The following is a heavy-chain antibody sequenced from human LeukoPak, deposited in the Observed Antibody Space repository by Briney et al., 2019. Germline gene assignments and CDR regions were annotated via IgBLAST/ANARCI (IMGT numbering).Heavy chain of an antibody. CDR1: GFTVRNYY. D-gene: IGHD6-6*01. Sequence: PGGSLRPSCAASGFTVRNYYMSWVRQAPGKGLGWGSVIYGGGSTNYADSVKGRFTISRDNAKNTLYLQMNNLRAEDTVVYYCARVNRPGQLDAFDIWGQGTMVTVSS. CDR2: IYGGGST. J-gene: IGHJ3*02. CDR3: ARVNRPGQLDAFDI. V-gene: IGHV3-53*01.